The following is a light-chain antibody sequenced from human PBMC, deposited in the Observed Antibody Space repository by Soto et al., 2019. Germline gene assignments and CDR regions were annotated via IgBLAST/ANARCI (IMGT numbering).Light chain of an antibody. CDR1: RSISNW. J-gene: IGKJ1*01. CDR3: QQSYSPPRT. Sequence: DIQMTQSPSTLSASVGDRVTITCRASRSISNWLAWYQQRPGIAPKLLIFDASILQSGVPSRFSGSGSGTDFTLTISSLQHEDFATYFCQQSYSPPRTFGQGTKVDIK. CDR2: DAS. V-gene: IGKV1-39*01.